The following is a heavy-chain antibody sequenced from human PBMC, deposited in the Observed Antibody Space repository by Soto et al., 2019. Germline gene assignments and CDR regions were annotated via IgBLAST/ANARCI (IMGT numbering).Heavy chain of an antibody. CDR2: MNPNSGHT. V-gene: IGHV1-8*01. CDR3: ASDMRTT. J-gene: IGHJ5*02. Sequence: QVQLVQSGAEVKKPGASVKVSCKASGYTFTSHDINWMRQTTGQGLEWMGWMNPNSGHTNYAQKFQGRVTMTRDTSISTAYMEVTNLSSEDTAIYYCASDMRTTWGPGTLVTVSS. CDR1: GYTFTSHD. D-gene: IGHD2-8*01.